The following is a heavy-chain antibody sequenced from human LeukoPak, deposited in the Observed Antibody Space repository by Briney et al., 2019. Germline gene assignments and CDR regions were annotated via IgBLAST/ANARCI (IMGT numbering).Heavy chain of an antibody. CDR2: ISSSSSYI. D-gene: IGHD1-26*01. CDR3: ARDRVGATIFDY. J-gene: IGHJ4*02. CDR1: GFTFSSYS. V-gene: IGHV3-21*01. Sequence: RSGGSLRLSCAASGFTFSSYSMNWVRQAPGKGLEWVSSISSSSSYIYYADSVKGRFTISRDNAKNSLYLQMNSLRAEDTAVYYCARDRVGATIFDYWGQGTLVTVSS.